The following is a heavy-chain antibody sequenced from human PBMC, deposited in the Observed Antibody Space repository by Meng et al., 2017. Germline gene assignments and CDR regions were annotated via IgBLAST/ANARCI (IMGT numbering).Heavy chain of an antibody. J-gene: IGHJ4*02. V-gene: IGHV3-74*01. CDR2: ISSDWSTT. CDR3: ARASDNYFDSNGYSWDY. D-gene: IGHD3-22*01. Sequence: GESLKISCAASGFSFSSHWMHWIRQAPGKGLVWVSRISSDWSTTTYADSVKGRFTISRDDAKNTLYLQMNSLRAEDTAVYYCARASDNYFDSNGYSWDYWGQGTLVTVSS. CDR1: GFSFSSHW.